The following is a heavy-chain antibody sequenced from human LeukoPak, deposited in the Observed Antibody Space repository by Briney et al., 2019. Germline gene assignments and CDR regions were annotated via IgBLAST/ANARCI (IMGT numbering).Heavy chain of an antibody. V-gene: IGHV3-21*01. Sequence: GGSLRLSCAASGFTFSSYSMNWVRQAPGKGPEWVSSISSSSSYIYYADSVKGRFTISRDNAKNSLYLQMNSLRAEDTAVYYCARVGDGYNYAPLDYWGQGTLVTVSS. CDR2: ISSSSSYI. D-gene: IGHD5-24*01. J-gene: IGHJ4*02. CDR3: ARVGDGYNYAPLDY. CDR1: GFTFSSYS.